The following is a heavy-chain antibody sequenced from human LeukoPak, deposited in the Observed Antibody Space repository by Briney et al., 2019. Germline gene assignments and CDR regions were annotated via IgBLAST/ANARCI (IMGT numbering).Heavy chain of an antibody. V-gene: IGHV1-18*01. CDR1: GYTFTSYG. J-gene: IGHJ6*03. Sequence: ASVKVSCKASGYTFTSYGISWVRQAPGQGLEWMGWISAYNGNTNYAQKLQGRVTMTTDTSTSTAYMELRSLRSDDTAVYYCARVVPVGVGATYYYYMDVWGKGTTVTVSS. D-gene: IGHD1-26*01. CDR2: ISAYNGNT. CDR3: ARVVPVGVGATYYYYMDV.